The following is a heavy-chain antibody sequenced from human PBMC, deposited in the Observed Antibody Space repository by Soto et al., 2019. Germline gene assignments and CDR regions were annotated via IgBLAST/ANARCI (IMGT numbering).Heavy chain of an antibody. CDR3: ASSCFYDSSGYYSIGY. CDR2: INPKSGDT. V-gene: IGHV1-2*02. CDR1: GYTFSGYD. D-gene: IGHD3-22*01. J-gene: IGHJ4*02. Sequence: ASVKVSCKASGYTFSGYDMHWVRQAPGQGLEWMGWINPKSGDTKYAQKFQGRVTMTRDTSISTAYMELSSLRYDDTAVYYCASSCFYDSSGYYSIGYWGQGTQVTVSS.